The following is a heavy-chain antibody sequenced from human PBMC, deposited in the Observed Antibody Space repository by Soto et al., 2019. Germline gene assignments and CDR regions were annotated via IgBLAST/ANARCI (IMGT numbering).Heavy chain of an antibody. CDR2: INPKSGGI. Sequence: QVQLVQSGAEVKKPGASVKVSCKTSGYSFTDYYMHWVRQAPGQGLEWMGWINPKSGGINYAQKFLGRVTMTRDTSVTTAYMELSRLTSDDTAEYYCARDGGYYGSGIYGMDVWGQGTTVTVSS. CDR3: ARDGGYYGSGIYGMDV. J-gene: IGHJ6*02. V-gene: IGHV1-2*02. D-gene: IGHD3-10*01. CDR1: GYSFTDYY.